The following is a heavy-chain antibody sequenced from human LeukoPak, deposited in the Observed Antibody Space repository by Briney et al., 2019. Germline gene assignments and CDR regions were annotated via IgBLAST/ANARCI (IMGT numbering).Heavy chain of an antibody. CDR2: INWNGGST. CDR1: GFTFDDYG. Sequence: GGSLRLSCAASGFTFDDYGMSWVRQAPGKGLELVSGINWNGGSTGYADSVKGRFTISRDNAKNSLYLQMNSLRAEDTALYYCARENYLYSSGYYGAFDIWGQGTMVTVSS. J-gene: IGHJ3*02. V-gene: IGHV3-20*04. D-gene: IGHD3-22*01. CDR3: ARENYLYSSGYYGAFDI.